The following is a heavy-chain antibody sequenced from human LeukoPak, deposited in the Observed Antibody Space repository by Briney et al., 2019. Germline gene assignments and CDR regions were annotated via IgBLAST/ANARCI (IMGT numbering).Heavy chain of an antibody. CDR2: IYYTGST. J-gene: IGHJ6*02. Sequence: SATLSLTCTVSGGSISSYYWSWIRQPPGKGLEWIGNIYYTGSTNYSPSLKSRLTISVDTSKNQFSLKLTSVTAADTAVYYCARDKNPYDYYYGMDVWGQGTTVTVSS. CDR3: ARDKNPYDYYYGMDV. D-gene: IGHD1-14*01. CDR1: GGSISSYY. V-gene: IGHV4-59*01.